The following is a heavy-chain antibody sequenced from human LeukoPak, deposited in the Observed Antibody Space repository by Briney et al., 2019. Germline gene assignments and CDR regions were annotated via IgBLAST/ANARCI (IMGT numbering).Heavy chain of an antibody. J-gene: IGHJ4*02. CDR3: AKDRRPSITMIVVVTFDC. Sequence: GGSLRLSCAASGFTFSSYAMSWVRQAPGKGLEWVSAISGSGGSTYYADSVKGRFTISRDNSKNTLYLQMNSLRAEDTAVYYCAKDRRPSITMIVVVTFDCWGQGTLVTVSS. V-gene: IGHV3-23*01. D-gene: IGHD3-22*01. CDR1: GFTFSSYA. CDR2: ISGSGGST.